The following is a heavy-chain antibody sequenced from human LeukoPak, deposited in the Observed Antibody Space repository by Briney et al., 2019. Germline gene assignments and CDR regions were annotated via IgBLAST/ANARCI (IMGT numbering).Heavy chain of an antibody. CDR1: GYTLINSY. CDR2: INPNSGGT. CDR3: ARDLPGYSSGWDAFDI. D-gene: IGHD6-19*01. V-gene: IGHV1-2*06. J-gene: IGHJ3*02. Sequence: ASVKVSCKASGYTLINSYIHWVRQAPGQGLEWMGRINPNSGGTNYAQKFQGRVTMTRDTSISTAYMELSRLRSDDTAVYYCARDLPGYSSGWDAFDIWGQGTMVTVSS.